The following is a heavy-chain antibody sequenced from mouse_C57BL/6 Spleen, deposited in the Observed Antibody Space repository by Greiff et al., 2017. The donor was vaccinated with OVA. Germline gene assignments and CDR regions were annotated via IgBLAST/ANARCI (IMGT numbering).Heavy chain of an antibody. V-gene: IGHV1-4*01. CDR2: INPSSGYT. Sequence: QVQLKESGAELARPRASVKMSCKASGYTFTSYTMHWVKQRPGQGLEWIGYINPSSGYTKYNQKFKDKATLTADKSSSTAYMQLSSLTSEDSAVYYCAREAYYYGSSYVYFDYWGQGTTLTVSS. CDR3: AREAYYYGSSYVYFDY. D-gene: IGHD1-1*01. J-gene: IGHJ2*01. CDR1: GYTFTSYT.